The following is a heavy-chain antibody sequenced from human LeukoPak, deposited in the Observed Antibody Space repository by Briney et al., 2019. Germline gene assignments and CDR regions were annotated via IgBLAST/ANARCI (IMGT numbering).Heavy chain of an antibody. CDR2: IWYDGSNK. CDR3: ARDRDIAAAGTGDY. D-gene: IGHD6-13*01. V-gene: IGHV3-33*08. J-gene: IGHJ4*02. CDR1: GFPISTNY. Sequence: GGSLRLSCAASGFPISTNYMSWVRQAPGKGLEWVAVIWYDGSNKYYADSVKGRFTISRDNSKNTLYLQMSSLRAEDTAVYYCARDRDIAAAGTGDYWGQGTLVTVSS.